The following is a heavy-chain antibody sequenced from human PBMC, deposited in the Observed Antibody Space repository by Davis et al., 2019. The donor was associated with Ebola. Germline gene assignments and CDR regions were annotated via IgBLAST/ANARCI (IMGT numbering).Heavy chain of an antibody. D-gene: IGHD1-20*01. CDR1: GFTFSRYG. J-gene: IGHJ4*02. CDR2: ISSDGIRK. CDR3: ARDNWNSFDY. V-gene: IGHV3-30*03. Sequence: GESLKISCAASGFTFSRYGMHWVRQAPGKGLEWVAIISSDGIRKYYGDSVKGRFTISRDTSKNTLYLQMDSLRLEDTAVYYCARDNWNSFDYWGQGTLVTVSS.